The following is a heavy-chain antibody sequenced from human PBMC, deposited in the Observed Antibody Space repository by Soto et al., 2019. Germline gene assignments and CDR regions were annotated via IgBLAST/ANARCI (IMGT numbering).Heavy chain of an antibody. CDR1: GFTFSSYW. CDR2: IKQDGSEK. Sequence: GGSLRLSCAASGFTFSSYWMSWVRQAPGKGLEWVANIKQDGSEKYYVDSVKGRFTISRDNAKNSLYLQMNSLRAEDTAVYYCARDPLIAARTFDYWGQGTLVTVSS. D-gene: IGHD6-6*01. V-gene: IGHV3-7*01. J-gene: IGHJ4*02. CDR3: ARDPLIAARTFDY.